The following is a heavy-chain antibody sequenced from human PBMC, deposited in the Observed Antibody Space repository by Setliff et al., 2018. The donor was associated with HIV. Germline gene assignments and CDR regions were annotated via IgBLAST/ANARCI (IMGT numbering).Heavy chain of an antibody. CDR1: GFTFSTYS. V-gene: IGHV3-21*01. CDR2: ISSGSSYT. Sequence: LRLSCAASGFTFSTYSLNWVRQAPGKGLEWVSSISSGSSYTYYTDSMKGRFTISRDNAKNSLYLQMNSLRAEDTAVYYCARDFNYYYYYGMDVWGQGTTVTVSS. CDR3: ARDFNYYYYYGMDV. J-gene: IGHJ6*02.